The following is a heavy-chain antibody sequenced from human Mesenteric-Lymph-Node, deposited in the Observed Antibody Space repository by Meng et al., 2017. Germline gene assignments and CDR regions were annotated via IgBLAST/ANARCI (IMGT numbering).Heavy chain of an antibody. CDR1: GFTFSTYA. D-gene: IGHD6-13*01. V-gene: IGHV3-30*04. Sequence: GESLKISCAASGFTFSTYAMHWVRQAPGKGLDWVAVISNDGNNKHYADSVKGRFTISRDNSKNTLYLQMDSLRPEDTAFYYCARVISYSSSWDTYNYYGMAVWGPGNTV. J-gene: IGHJ6*01. CDR3: ARVISYSSSWDTYNYYGMAV. CDR2: ISNDGNNK.